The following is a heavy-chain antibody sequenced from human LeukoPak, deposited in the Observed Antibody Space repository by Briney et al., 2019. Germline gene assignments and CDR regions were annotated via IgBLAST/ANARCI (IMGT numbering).Heavy chain of an antibody. CDR3: ARDKVVGPTHFDY. D-gene: IGHD1-26*01. J-gene: IGHJ4*02. CDR2: ISSGGSTI. V-gene: IGHV3-11*04. CDR1: GGSFSGYY. Sequence: LSLTCAVYGGSFSGYYWSWIRQAPGKGLEWVSYISSGGSTIYYADSVKGRFTISRDNAKNSLYLQMNSLRAEDTAVFYCARDKVVGPTHFDYRGQGTLVTVSS.